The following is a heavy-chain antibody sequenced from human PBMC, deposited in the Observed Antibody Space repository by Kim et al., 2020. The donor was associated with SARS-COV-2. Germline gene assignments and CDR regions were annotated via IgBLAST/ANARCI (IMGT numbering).Heavy chain of an antibody. Sequence: SETLSLTCSVSGDSMGRGAYYWGWIRQPPGKGLQWIGSIYYTGGGTYYNPSLKSRVTISVDASTNQFSLKLTSLTAADTAVYYCARDGMTGYHKPYYFD. CDR1: GDSMGRGAYY. D-gene: IGHD3-9*01. J-gene: IGHJ4*01. V-gene: IGHV4-39*07. CDR3: ARDGMTGYHKPYYFD. CDR2: IYYTGGGT.